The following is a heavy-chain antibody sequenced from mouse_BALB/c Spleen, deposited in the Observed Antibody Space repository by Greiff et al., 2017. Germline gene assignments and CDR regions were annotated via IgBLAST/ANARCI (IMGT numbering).Heavy chain of an antibody. CDR3: ASLYYGGAMDY. J-gene: IGHJ4*01. Sequence: EVKLMESGGGLVKPGGSLKLSCAASGFAFSSYDMSWVRQTPEKRLEWVAYISSGGGSTYYPDTVKGRFTISRDNAKNTLYLQMSSLKSEDTAMYYCASLYYGGAMDYWGQGTSVTVSS. D-gene: IGHD1-1*01. CDR1: GFAFSSYD. V-gene: IGHV5-12-1*01. CDR2: ISSGGGST.